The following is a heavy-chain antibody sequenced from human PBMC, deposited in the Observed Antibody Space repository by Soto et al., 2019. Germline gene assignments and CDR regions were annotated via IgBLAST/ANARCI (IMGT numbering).Heavy chain of an antibody. J-gene: IGHJ4*02. CDR2: ILHDGNNK. V-gene: IGHV3-30-3*01. Sequence: GGSLRLSCAASGFTFSGSAMHWVRQAPGKGLEWVAIILHDGNNKYYADSVKGRFTISRDNSKNTLYLQMNSLRTEDTAIYYCARDDEGGSYCDLGYWGQGTLVTVSS. CDR1: GFTFSGSA. D-gene: IGHD3-10*01. CDR3: ARDDEGGSYCDLGY.